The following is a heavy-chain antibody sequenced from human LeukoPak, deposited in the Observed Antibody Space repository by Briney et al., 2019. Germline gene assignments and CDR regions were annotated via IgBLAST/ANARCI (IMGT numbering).Heavy chain of an antibody. Sequence: PGRSLRLSCAASGFTFSNYAMHWVRQAPGKGLEWVAIISYDGSNQYYADSVKGRFTISRDNSKNTLYLQMNSLGADDTAVYYCAKGDGSFVVDYWGQGTLVTVSS. V-gene: IGHV3-30-3*01. CDR1: GFTFSNYA. CDR2: ISYDGSNQ. J-gene: IGHJ4*02. D-gene: IGHD6-19*01. CDR3: AKGDGSFVVDY.